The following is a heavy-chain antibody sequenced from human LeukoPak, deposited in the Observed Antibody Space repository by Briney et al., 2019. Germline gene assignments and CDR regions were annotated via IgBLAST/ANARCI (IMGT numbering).Heavy chain of an antibody. Sequence: SETLSLTCTVSGGSISSSSYYWGWIRQPPGKGLEWIGYIYYSGSTNYNPSLKSRVTISVDTSKNQFSLKLSSVTAADTAVYYCARARELLWDYWGQGTLVTVSS. CDR3: ARARELLWDY. CDR2: IYYSGST. D-gene: IGHD1-26*01. J-gene: IGHJ4*02. CDR1: GGSISSSSYY. V-gene: IGHV4-61*05.